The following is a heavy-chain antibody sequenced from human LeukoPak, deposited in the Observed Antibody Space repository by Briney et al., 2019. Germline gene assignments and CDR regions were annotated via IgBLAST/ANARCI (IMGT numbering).Heavy chain of an antibody. CDR2: IWYDGSNK. Sequence: GGSLRLSCAASGFTFSSYGMHWVRQAPGKGLEWVAVIWYDGSNKYYADSVKGRFTISRDNSKNTLYLQMNSLRAEDTAVYYCAKGHRGRLAPYYYYGMDVWGQGTTVTVSS. D-gene: IGHD3-10*01. J-gene: IGHJ6*02. CDR3: AKGHRGRLAPYYYYGMDV. CDR1: GFTFSSYG. V-gene: IGHV3-30*02.